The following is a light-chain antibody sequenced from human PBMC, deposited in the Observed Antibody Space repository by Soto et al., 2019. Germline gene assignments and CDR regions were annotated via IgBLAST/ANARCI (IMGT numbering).Light chain of an antibody. Sequence: DIPMTQSPSTLSASVGDRVTITCRSRQSISTWLAWSQQEPGKAPKLLIHKASSLQSGVPSRFRGSGSGTDFTLTISSLHPDDFATYYCEQYNSYSPTFGQGTKVDIK. V-gene: IGKV1-5*03. CDR1: QSISTW. J-gene: IGKJ1*01. CDR2: KAS. CDR3: EQYNSYSPT.